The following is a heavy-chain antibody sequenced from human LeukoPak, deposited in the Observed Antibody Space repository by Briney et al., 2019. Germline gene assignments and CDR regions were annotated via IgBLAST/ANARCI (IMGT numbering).Heavy chain of an antibody. J-gene: IGHJ5*02. CDR2: ISPNTGGT. V-gene: IGHV1-2*02. Sequence: GASVKVSCKASGYTFTGYYIHWVRQAPGQGLEWLGWISPNTGGTHYAQNFQDRVTVTRDTSISTAYMDLSRLRSDDTAVYYCTRVVGANTALWFDPWGQGTLVTVSS. CDR3: TRVVGANTALWFDP. CDR1: GYTFTGYY. D-gene: IGHD1-26*01.